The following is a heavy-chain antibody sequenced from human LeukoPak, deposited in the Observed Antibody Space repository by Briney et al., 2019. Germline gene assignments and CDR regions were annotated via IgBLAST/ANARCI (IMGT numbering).Heavy chain of an antibody. CDR1: GFTFSSYE. J-gene: IGHJ6*02. V-gene: IGHV3-48*03. CDR2: ISSSGSTI. Sequence: GGSLRLSCAASGFTFSSYEMNWVRQAPGKGLEWVSYISSSGSTIYYADSVKGRFTISRDNAKNSLYLQMNSLRAEDTAVYYCARDPCSGYYCGSLFYGMDVWGQGTTVTVSS. D-gene: IGHD3-22*01. CDR3: ARDPCSGYYCGSLFYGMDV.